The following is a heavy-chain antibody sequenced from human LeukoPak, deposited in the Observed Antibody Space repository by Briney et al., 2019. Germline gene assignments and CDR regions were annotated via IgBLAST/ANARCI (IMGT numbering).Heavy chain of an antibody. J-gene: IGHJ4*02. D-gene: IGHD5-18*01. CDR2: INHSGST. V-gene: IGHV4-34*01. Sequence: PSETLSLTCAVYGGSFSGYYWSWIRQPPGKGLEWIGEINHSGSTNYNPSLKSRVTISVDTSKNQFSLKLSSVTAADTAVYYCARYVDTAIGRGYYFDYWGQGTLVTVSS. CDR1: GGSFSGYY. CDR3: ARYVDTAIGRGYYFDY.